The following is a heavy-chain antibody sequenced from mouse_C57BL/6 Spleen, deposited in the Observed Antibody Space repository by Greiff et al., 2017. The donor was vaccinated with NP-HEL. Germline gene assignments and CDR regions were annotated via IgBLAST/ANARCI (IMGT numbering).Heavy chain of an antibody. Sequence: DVKLVESEGGLVQPGSSMKLSCTASGFTFSDYYMAWVRQVPEKGLEWVANINYDGSSTYYLDSLKSRFIISRDNAKNILYLQMSSLKSEDTATYYCAREYYDGGFAYWGQGTLVTVSA. V-gene: IGHV5-16*01. J-gene: IGHJ3*01. CDR1: GFTFSDYY. CDR2: INYDGSST. D-gene: IGHD1-1*01. CDR3: AREYYDGGFAY.